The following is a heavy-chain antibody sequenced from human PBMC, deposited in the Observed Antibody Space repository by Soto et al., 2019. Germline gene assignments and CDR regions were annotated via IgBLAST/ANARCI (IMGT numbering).Heavy chain of an antibody. CDR3: ARVERGTATTVVDAFDI. V-gene: IGHV4-34*01. CDR2: MSHSGGT. J-gene: IGHJ3*02. D-gene: IGHD1-1*01. CDR1: GGFVSSGNYY. Sequence: QVQLQQWGAGLLKPSETLSLTCAVYGGFVSSGNYYWSWIRQPPGKGLEWIGDMSHSGGTHFNPSLKIRVTISVDTSKNQSSLKMSSVTAADTALYYCARVERGTATTVVDAFDIWGPGTMVTVSS.